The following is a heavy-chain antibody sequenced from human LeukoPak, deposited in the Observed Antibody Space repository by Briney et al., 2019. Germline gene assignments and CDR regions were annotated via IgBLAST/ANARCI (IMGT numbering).Heavy chain of an antibody. CDR2: TYYRSNYYN. D-gene: IGHD5/OR15-5a*01. Sequence: SQTLSLTCAISGDSVSSNSGAWNWIRHSPSRGLEWLGRTYYRSNYYNDYALSVKSRITINPDTSKNQFSLQLNSVTPEDTAVYYCARGVYDSTYFDYWGQGILVTVSS. V-gene: IGHV6-1*01. CDR1: GDSVSSNSGA. J-gene: IGHJ4*02. CDR3: ARGVYDSTYFDY.